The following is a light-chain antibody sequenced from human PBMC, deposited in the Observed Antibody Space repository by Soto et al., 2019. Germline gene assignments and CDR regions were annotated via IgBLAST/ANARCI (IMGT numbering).Light chain of an antibody. J-gene: IGKJ1*01. CDR1: QTISSW. CDR2: GAS. V-gene: IGKV3-15*01. Sequence: EIVMTQSPSTLSVSPGERATLSCRASQTISSWLAWYQQKPGQAPKLLIFGASTMATGIPARFSGSGSGPDFTLTISRLQPEDFAAYYCQQYDSCPPTFGQGTKVDIK. CDR3: QQYDSCPPT.